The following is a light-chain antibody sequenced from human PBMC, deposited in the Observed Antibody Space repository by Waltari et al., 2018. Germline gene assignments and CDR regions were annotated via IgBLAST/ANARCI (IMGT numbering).Light chain of an antibody. Sequence: QSALTQPPSASGSPGQSVPISCTGTSSYVGGHNFVPWYQQHPGKVPKLMIHEVSKRPSGVPDRFSGSKSGDTASLTVSGLQAEDEADYYCTSYAGSNILVFGGGTKLTVL. CDR2: EVS. J-gene: IGLJ2*01. CDR1: SSYVGGHNF. CDR3: TSYAGSNILV. V-gene: IGLV2-8*01.